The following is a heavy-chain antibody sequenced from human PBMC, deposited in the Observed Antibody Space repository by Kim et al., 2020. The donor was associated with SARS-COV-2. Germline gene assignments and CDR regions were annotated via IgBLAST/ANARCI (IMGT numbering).Heavy chain of an antibody. V-gene: IGHV3-21*01. Sequence: GGSLRLSCAASGFTFSSYSMNWVRQAPGKGLEWVSSISSSSSYIYYADSVKGRFTISRDNAKNSLYLQMNSLRAEDTAVYYCARASRTAMVTTPLGDYWGHGPLVAVSS. CDR1: GFTFSSYS. J-gene: IGHJ4*03. CDR2: ISSSSSYI. D-gene: IGHD5-18*01. CDR3: ARASRTAMVTTPLGDY.